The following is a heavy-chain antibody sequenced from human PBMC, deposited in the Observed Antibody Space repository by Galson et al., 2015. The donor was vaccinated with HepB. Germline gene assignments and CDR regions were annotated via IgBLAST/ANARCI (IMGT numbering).Heavy chain of an antibody. CDR3: ARDGPGGSSGWYVY. CDR2: ISSSSSYV. CDR1: GFTFSSYS. D-gene: IGHD6-19*01. J-gene: IGHJ4*02. Sequence: SLRLSCAASGFTFSSYSMNWVRQAPGKGLEWVSSISSSSSYVYYADSVKGRFTISRDNAKSSLYLQMNSLRAEDTAVYYCARDGPGGSSGWYVYWGQGTLVTVSS. V-gene: IGHV3-21*01.